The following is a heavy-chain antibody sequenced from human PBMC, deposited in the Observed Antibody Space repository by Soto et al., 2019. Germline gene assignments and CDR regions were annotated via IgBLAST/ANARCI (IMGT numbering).Heavy chain of an antibody. CDR2: INPSGGTT. D-gene: IGHD6-6*01. V-gene: IGHV1-46*01. J-gene: IGHJ4*02. CDR3: ARQANEYSSSYYFDY. Sequence: ASVKVSCKASGYNFTTSFIHWLRQAPGHGPQWMGIINPSGGTTSYAHNFQGRVTMTTDTSTTTVYMELSSLRSDDTAVYFCARQANEYSSSYYFDYWGQGSLVTVSS. CDR1: GYNFTTSF.